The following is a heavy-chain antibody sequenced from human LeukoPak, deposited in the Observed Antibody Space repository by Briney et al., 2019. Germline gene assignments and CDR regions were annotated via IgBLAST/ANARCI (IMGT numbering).Heavy chain of an antibody. CDR3: ARQIITDCSGGICYSYYFDY. CDR1: GYSFNRYW. D-gene: IGHD2-15*01. V-gene: IGHV5-51*01. CDR2: IYPGDSDT. J-gene: IGHJ4*02. Sequence: GESLKIPCQGSGYSFNRYWIGWVRQMPGKGLEWMGIIYPGDSDTRYSPSFQGQVTISADKSISTAYLQWSSLEASDTAIYYCARQIITDCSGGICYSYYFDYWGQGTLVTVS.